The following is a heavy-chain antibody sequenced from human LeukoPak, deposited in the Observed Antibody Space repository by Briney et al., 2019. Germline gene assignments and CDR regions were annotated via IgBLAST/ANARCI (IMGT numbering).Heavy chain of an antibody. V-gene: IGHV1-69*05. J-gene: IGHJ4*02. CDR3: ARDLWDRGYSYGYWY. D-gene: IGHD5-18*01. Sequence: ASVKVSCKASGGTFSSYAISWVRQAPGQGLEWMGRIIPIFGTANYAQKFQGSVTITTDESTSTAYMELSSLRSEDTAVYYCARDLWDRGYSYGYWYWGQGTLVTVSS. CDR1: GGTFSSYA. CDR2: IIPIFGTA.